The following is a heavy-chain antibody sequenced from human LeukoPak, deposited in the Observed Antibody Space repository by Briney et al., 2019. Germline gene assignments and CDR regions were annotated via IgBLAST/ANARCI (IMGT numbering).Heavy chain of an antibody. D-gene: IGHD4-17*01. CDR3: ASHQVVRYFDY. Sequence: GGSLRLSCAGSGLNFSDNHMSWISQAPGKGMEWLSYISSRAYTTYYADSVKGRFTISRDNATNLLFLQMHSLRTDDTAVYYCASHQVVRYFDYWGLGTLVTVSS. CDR1: GLNFSDNH. V-gene: IGHV3-11*01. CDR2: ISSRAYTT. J-gene: IGHJ4*02.